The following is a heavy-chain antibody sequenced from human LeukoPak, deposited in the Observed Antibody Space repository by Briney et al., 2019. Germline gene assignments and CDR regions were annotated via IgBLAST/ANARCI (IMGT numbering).Heavy chain of an antibody. V-gene: IGHV3-23*01. Sequence: TGGSLRLSCATPGFTFSRYAMSWVRQAAGKGLEWVSAMTGSGDTTYYADSVKGRFTISRDNSKNTLYLQMSSLRVEDTAMYYCANTGLTIFGVIKNYYYGLDVWGQGTTVTVSS. CDR2: MTGSGDTT. CDR1: GFTFSRYA. J-gene: IGHJ6*02. CDR3: ANTGLTIFGVIKNYYYGLDV. D-gene: IGHD3-3*01.